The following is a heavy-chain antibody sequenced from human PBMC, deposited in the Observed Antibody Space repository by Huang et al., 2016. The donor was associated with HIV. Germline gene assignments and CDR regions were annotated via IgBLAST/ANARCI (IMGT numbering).Heavy chain of an antibody. CDR3: AREFYYDSSGYYFDY. J-gene: IGHJ4*02. CDR1: GGTFSSSA. Sequence: QVQLVQSGAEVKKPGSSVKVSCKASGGTFSSSAINWVRQAPGQGLEWLGGIIHIFGTANNAQQFQGRATITADESTSTADMELSSLRSEDTAVYYCAREFYYDSSGYYFDYWGQGTLVTVSS. V-gene: IGHV1-69*01. CDR2: IIHIFGTA. D-gene: IGHD3-22*01.